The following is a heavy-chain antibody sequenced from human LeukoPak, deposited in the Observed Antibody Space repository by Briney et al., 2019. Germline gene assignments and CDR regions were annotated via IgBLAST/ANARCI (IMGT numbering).Heavy chain of an antibody. D-gene: IGHD5-12*01. Sequence: ASVKVSCKASGYTFTSYGISWVRQAPGQGLEWMGRINPNSGGTNYAQKFQGRVTMTRDTSISTAYMELSRLRSDDTAVYYCARAVSGYDFFDYWGQGTLVTVSS. CDR1: GYTFTSYG. CDR3: ARAVSGYDFFDY. J-gene: IGHJ4*02. V-gene: IGHV1-2*06. CDR2: INPNSGGT.